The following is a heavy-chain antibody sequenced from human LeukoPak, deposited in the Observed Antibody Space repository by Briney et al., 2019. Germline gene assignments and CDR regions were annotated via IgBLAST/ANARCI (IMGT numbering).Heavy chain of an antibody. J-gene: IGHJ6*03. D-gene: IGHD5-18*01. Sequence: ASVKVSCKASGYTFTDYYMHWVRQAPGQGLEWMGWINPKSRATNYAQNFQGRVTLTRDMSISTAYMELSSLRSDDTAVYYCARGVDTAVIPYYYYYMDVWGIGTTVTVSS. CDR1: GYTFTDYY. V-gene: IGHV1-2*02. CDR2: INPKSRAT. CDR3: ARGVDTAVIPYYYYYMDV.